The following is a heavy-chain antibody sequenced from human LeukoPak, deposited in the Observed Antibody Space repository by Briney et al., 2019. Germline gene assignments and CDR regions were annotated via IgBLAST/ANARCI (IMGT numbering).Heavy chain of an antibody. CDR1: GFTFSSYS. J-gene: IGHJ4*02. CDR3: ARTGTTSPLYYFDY. D-gene: IGHD1-1*01. V-gene: IGHV3-21*01. Sequence: PGGSLRLSCAASGFTFSSYSMNWVRQAPGKGLDWDSSISSSSSYIYYADSVKGRFTISRDNAKNSLYLQMNSLRAEDTAVYCCARTGTTSPLYYFDYWGQGTLVTVSS. CDR2: ISSSSSYI.